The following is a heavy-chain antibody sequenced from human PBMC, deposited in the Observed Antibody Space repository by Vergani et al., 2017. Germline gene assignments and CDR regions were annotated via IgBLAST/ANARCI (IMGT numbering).Heavy chain of an antibody. CDR1: GFTFDDYA. CDR2: ISWNSVSI. Sequence: EVQLVESGGGLVQPGRSLRLSCAASGFTFDDYAMHWVRQAPGKGLEWVSGISWNSVSIGYADSVKGRFTISRDNAKNSLYLQMNSLRAEDTALYYCAKDTNPQVGHQARGAFDIWGQGTMVTVSS. CDR3: AKDTNPQVGHQARGAFDI. V-gene: IGHV3-9*01. J-gene: IGHJ3*02. D-gene: IGHD1-26*01.